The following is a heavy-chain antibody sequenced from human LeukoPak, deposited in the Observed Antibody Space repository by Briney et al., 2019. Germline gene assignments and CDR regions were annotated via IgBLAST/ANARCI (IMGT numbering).Heavy chain of an antibody. D-gene: IGHD4-17*01. CDR3: AKDKTTVTPMAFDY. CDR1: GFTVSSNY. V-gene: IGHV3-66*01. Sequence: GGSLRLSCAASGFTVSSNYMNWVRRAPGKGLEWVSIIYSSGATYYADSVKGRFTISRDISKNTLFLQMSSLRAEDTAVYYCAKDKTTVTPMAFDYWGQGTLVTVSS. CDR2: IYSSGAT. J-gene: IGHJ4*02.